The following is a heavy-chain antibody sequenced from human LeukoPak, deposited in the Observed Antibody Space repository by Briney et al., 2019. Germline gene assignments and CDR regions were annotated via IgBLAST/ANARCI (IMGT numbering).Heavy chain of an antibody. V-gene: IGHV3-30*18. CDR2: ISYDGSNK. J-gene: IGHJ6*02. Sequence: GGSLRLSCAASGFTFSSYGMHWVRQAPGKGLEWVAVISYDGSNKYYADSVKGRFTISRDNSKNTLYLQMNSLRAEDTAVYYCAKGGYSSSWYRPNYYGMDVWGQGTTVTVSS. CDR1: GFTFSSYG. D-gene: IGHD6-13*01. CDR3: AKGGYSSSWYRPNYYGMDV.